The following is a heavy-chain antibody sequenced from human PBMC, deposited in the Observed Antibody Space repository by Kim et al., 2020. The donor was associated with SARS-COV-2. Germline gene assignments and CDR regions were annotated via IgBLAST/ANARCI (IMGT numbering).Heavy chain of an antibody. D-gene: IGHD2-15*01. J-gene: IGHJ6*02. V-gene: IGHV3-15*01. CDR1: GFTFSNAW. Sequence: GGSLRLSCAASGFTFSNAWMSWVRQAPGKGLEWVGRIKSKTDGGTTDYAAPVKGRFTISRDDSKNTLYLQMNSLKTEDTAVSYCTTDAGGGNGNYYYYYGMDVWGQGTTVTVSS. CDR3: TTDAGGGNGNYYYYYGMDV. CDR2: IKSKTDGGTT.